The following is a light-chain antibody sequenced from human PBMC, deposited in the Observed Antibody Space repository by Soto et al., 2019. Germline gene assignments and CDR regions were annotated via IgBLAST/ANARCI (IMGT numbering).Light chain of an antibody. V-gene: IGKV3-20*01. CDR1: QSVYRDY. J-gene: IGKJ2*01. CDR2: ATS. CDR3: QQYGSSPPMYT. Sequence: EIVLTQSPGTLFLSPGERATLSCRSSQSVYRDYLAWYQQKPGQAPRLLIYATSNRATGIPDRFSGSGSGTDVTLTISRLEPEDFAVYYCQQYGSSPPMYTFGQGTKLEIK.